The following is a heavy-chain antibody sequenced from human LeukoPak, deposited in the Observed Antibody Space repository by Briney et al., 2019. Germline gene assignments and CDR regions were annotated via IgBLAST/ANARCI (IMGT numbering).Heavy chain of an antibody. J-gene: IGHJ4*02. CDR3: ARDDSGSYPY. V-gene: IGHV4-61*01. CDR1: GYSISSGYY. CDR2: IYYSGST. Sequence: SETLSLTCAVSGYSISSGYYWGWIRQPPGKGLEWIGYIYYSGSTNYNPSLKSRVTISVDTSKNQFSLKLSSVTAADTAVYYCARDDSGSYPYWGQGTLVTVSS. D-gene: IGHD1-26*01.